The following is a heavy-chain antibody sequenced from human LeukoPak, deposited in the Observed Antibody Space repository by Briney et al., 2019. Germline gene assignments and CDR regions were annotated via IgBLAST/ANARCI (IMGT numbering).Heavy chain of an antibody. V-gene: IGHV3-7*03. CDR3: ARTGGHYYYYYMDV. CDR1: GFTFNSYW. D-gene: IGHD1-26*01. Sequence: GGSLRLSCAASGFTFNSYWMTWVRQAPGKGLEWVANIKQDGSEKYYVDSVKGRFTISRDNAKNCLYLQMNSLRAEDTAVYYCARTGGHYYYYYMDVWGKGTTVTVSS. CDR2: IKQDGSEK. J-gene: IGHJ6*03.